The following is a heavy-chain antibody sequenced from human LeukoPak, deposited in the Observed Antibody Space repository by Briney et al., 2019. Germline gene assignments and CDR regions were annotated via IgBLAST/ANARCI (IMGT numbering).Heavy chain of an antibody. J-gene: IGHJ4*02. CDR2: MNPDSGGT. D-gene: IGHD3-16*01. CDR1: GYTFTDYY. Sequence: ASVKVSCKASGYTFTDYYIHWVRQAPGQGLEWMGWMNPDSGGTNYAQNFKGRVTMTRDTSINTAYMDLRRLTSDDTAIYYCTTRGGDTLMRTEAFDYWGLGTLVTVSS. V-gene: IGHV1-2*02. CDR3: TTRGGDTLMRTEAFDY.